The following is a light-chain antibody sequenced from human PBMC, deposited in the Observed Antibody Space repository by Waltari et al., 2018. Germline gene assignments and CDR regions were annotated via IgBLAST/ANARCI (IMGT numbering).Light chain of an antibody. CDR2: QDD. CDR3: QAWDSGTV. CDR1: KFGDKF. V-gene: IGLV3-1*01. Sequence: SYELTQPPAVSVPPGQTASLPCPGHKFGDKFVCWYQQKAGQSPPLVIYQDDKRPSGIPERFSGSNSGNTATLTISGTQAMDEADYYCQAWDSGTVFGGGTKLTVL. J-gene: IGLJ2*01.